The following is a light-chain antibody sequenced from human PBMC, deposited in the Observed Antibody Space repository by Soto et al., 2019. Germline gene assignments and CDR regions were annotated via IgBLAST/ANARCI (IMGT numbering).Light chain of an antibody. CDR1: QSINNW. J-gene: IGKJ1*01. CDR2: KAS. Sequence: DIQMTQSPSTLSAYVGDRVTITCRASQSINNWLAWYQQKPGKAPKLLIYKASNLDIGVPSRFSGSGSGTEFTLTISSLQPDDFATYYGQQYDTYWTFGQGTKVEIK. V-gene: IGKV1-5*03. CDR3: QQYDTYWT.